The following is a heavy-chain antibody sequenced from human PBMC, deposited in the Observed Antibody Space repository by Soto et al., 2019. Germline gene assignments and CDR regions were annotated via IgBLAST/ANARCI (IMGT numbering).Heavy chain of an antibody. CDR2: FTPKFGTA. V-gene: IGHV1-69*01. J-gene: IGHJ2*01. Sequence: QVQLVQSGAEVKKPGSSVKVSCTASGVSFTDHGISWLRQAPGQGLEWIGGFTPKFGTANYAPKFQGRVSITADESKPTSSVTLSSLSPEDTAVYFCARAVVRGFEHWYFDLWGGGTLITVSS. CDR3: ARAVVRGFEHWYFDL. CDR1: GVSFTDHG. D-gene: IGHD5-12*01.